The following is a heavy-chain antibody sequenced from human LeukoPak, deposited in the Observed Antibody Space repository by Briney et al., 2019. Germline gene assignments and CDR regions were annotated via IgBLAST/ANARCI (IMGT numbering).Heavy chain of an antibody. D-gene: IGHD3-10*01. CDR1: GFTFSSSW. V-gene: IGHV3-7*01. Sequence: GGSLRLSCAASGFTFSSSWMSWVRQAPGKGLEWVANINQDGSEKYYVDSVKGRFTISRDNAENSLYLQMNSLRAEDTAEYYCARYASGSYYYYYGMDVWGQGTTVTVSS. J-gene: IGHJ6*02. CDR2: INQDGSEK. CDR3: ARYASGSYYYYYGMDV.